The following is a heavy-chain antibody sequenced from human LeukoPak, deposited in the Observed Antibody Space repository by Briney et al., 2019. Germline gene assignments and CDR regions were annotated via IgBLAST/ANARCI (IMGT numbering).Heavy chain of an antibody. Sequence: SETLSLTCTVSGGSISDYYWNWMRQPPGKGLEWIGYIYYSGRTNYNPSLKSRVSISVDRSKNQFSLKLSSVTAADTAVYYCARGGYYDSSGYYPLDYWGQGTLVTVSS. J-gene: IGHJ4*02. V-gene: IGHV4-59*12. CDR2: IYYSGRT. CDR1: GGSISDYY. D-gene: IGHD3-22*01. CDR3: ARGGYYDSSGYYPLDY.